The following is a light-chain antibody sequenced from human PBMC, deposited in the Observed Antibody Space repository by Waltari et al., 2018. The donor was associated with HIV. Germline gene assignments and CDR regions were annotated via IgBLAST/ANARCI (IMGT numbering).Light chain of an antibody. Sequence: QSALPQPASVSGSPGQSIPISCTGTSSDVGGYNYVSWYQQHPGKAPKLMIYEVSNRPSGVSNRCSGSKSGNTASLTISGLQAEDEADYYCSSYTSSSTPVVFGGGTKLTVL. V-gene: IGLV2-14*01. CDR2: EVS. CDR1: SSDVGGYNY. CDR3: SSYTSSSTPVV. J-gene: IGLJ2*01.